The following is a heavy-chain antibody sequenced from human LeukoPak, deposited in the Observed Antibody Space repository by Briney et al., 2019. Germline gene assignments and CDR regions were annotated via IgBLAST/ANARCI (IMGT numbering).Heavy chain of an antibody. V-gene: IGHV3-23*01. D-gene: IGHD6-13*01. Sequence: TGGSLRLSCAASGFTLSSNAMSWVRQAPGKGLEWVSTISETGDRYDADSVKGRFTISRDNSKNRVDLQMNSLRAEDTAVYYCAKVGSYSSSWYERYYFDYWGQGTLVTVSS. J-gene: IGHJ4*02. CDR2: ISETGDR. CDR1: GFTLSSNA. CDR3: AKVGSYSSSWYERYYFDY.